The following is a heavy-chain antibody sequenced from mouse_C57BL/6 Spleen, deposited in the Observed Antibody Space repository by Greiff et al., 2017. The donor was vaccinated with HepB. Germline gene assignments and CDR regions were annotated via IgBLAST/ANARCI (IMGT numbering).Heavy chain of an antibody. J-gene: IGHJ2*01. CDR3: ARNWGADDFDY. CDR1: GFSLTSYG. V-gene: IGHV2-2*01. CDR2: IWSGGST. Sequence: QVQLQQSGPGLVQPSQSLSITCTVSGFSLTSYGVHWVRQSPGKGLEWLGVIWSGGSTDYNEAFISSLSISKDNSKCQVFFKMNSLQADDTAIYYCARNWGADDFDYWGQGTTLTVSS. D-gene: IGHD4-1*01.